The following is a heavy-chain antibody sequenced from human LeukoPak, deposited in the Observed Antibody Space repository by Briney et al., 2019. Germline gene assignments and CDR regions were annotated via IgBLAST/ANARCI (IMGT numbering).Heavy chain of an antibody. D-gene: IGHD1-26*01. J-gene: IGHJ6*03. V-gene: IGHV1-46*01. CDR2: INPSVGST. CDR3: ARSGYYYYYMDV. CDR1: GYTFTSYY. Sequence: ASAKVSCKASGYTFTSYYMHWVRQAPGQGLEWMGIINPSVGSTSYAQKFQGRVTMTRDMSTSTVYIELSRLRSDDTAVYYCARSGYYYYYMDVWGKGTTVTVSS.